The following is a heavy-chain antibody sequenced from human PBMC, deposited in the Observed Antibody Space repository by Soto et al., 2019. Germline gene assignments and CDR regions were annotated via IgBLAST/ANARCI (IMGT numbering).Heavy chain of an antibody. V-gene: IGHV3-30*18. D-gene: IGHD6-19*01. CDR1: GFTFSSYG. J-gene: IGHJ6*02. Sequence: QVQLVESGGGVVQPGRSLRLSCAASGFTFSSYGMHWVRQAPGKGLEGVAVITYDGTNKYYADSVRGRFIISRDNSKNTLYLQMNSLRAEAAAVYDCAKDGVAGWGMDVWGQGTTVTVPS. CDR2: ITYDGTNK. CDR3: AKDGVAGWGMDV.